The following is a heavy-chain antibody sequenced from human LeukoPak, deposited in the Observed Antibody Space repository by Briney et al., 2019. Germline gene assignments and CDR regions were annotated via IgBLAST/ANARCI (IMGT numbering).Heavy chain of an antibody. CDR2: IKQDGSEK. Sequence: GGSLRLSCEASGFTFSSYWMSWVRQAPGKGLEWVANIKQDGSEKYYVDSVKGRFTMSRDNAKNSLYLQMNSLRAEDTAVYYCVRMVPMDAFDIWGQGTMVTVSS. J-gene: IGHJ3*02. CDR3: VRMVPMDAFDI. D-gene: IGHD3-10*01. CDR1: GFTFSSYW. V-gene: IGHV3-7*01.